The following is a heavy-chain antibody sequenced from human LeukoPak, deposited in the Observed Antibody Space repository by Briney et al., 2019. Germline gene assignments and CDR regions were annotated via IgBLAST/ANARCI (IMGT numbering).Heavy chain of an antibody. V-gene: IGHV1-69*06. CDR2: FIPIFGTA. CDR1: GGTFSSYA. D-gene: IGHD2-2*03. Sequence: ASVKVSCKASGGTFSSYAIIWVRQAPGQGLEWMGGFIPIFGTANYAQKFQGRVTITADKSTSTAYMELSSLRSEDTAVYYCARVDIVVVPAAHNWFDPWGQGTLVTVSS. J-gene: IGHJ5*02. CDR3: ARVDIVVVPAAHNWFDP.